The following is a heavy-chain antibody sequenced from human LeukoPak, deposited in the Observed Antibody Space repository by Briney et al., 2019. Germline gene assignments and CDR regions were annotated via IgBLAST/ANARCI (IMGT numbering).Heavy chain of an antibody. CDR2: ISGSGGST. D-gene: IGHD6-13*01. Sequence: GGSLRLSCAASGCTFSSYAMSWVRQAPGKGLEWVSAISGSGGSTYYADSVKGRFTISRDNSKNTLYLQMNSLRAEDTAVYYCAKDGYSSSWYLTWFDPWGQGTLVTVSS. J-gene: IGHJ5*02. CDR3: AKDGYSSSWYLTWFDP. V-gene: IGHV3-23*01. CDR1: GCTFSSYA.